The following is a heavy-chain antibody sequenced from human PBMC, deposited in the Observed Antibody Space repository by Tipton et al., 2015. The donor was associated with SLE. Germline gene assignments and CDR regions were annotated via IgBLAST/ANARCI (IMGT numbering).Heavy chain of an antibody. CDR2: IYHSGTT. CDR3: ARGPDYSNYYVYRMDV. V-gene: IGHV4-4*02. CDR1: GGSINSYNW. Sequence: TLSLTCAVSGGSINSYNWWTWVRQPPGKGLEWIGEIYHSGTTNYNPSLRSRITISLDKSKNQLSLKLSSLTAADTAVYYCARGPDYSNYYVYRMDVWGQATTVIVSS. J-gene: IGHJ6*02. D-gene: IGHD4-11*01.